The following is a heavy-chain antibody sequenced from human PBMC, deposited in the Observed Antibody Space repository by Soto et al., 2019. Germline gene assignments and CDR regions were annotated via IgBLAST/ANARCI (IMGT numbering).Heavy chain of an antibody. V-gene: IGHV3-23*01. CDR3: AKFIRPRVPAAPVYYYGMDV. Sequence: PGGSLRLSCAASGFTFSSEAMSWVRQAPGKGLEWVSAISGSGGSTYYADSVKGRFTISRDTSKNTLYLQMSSLRAEDTAVYYCAKFIRPRVPAAPVYYYGMDVWGQGTTVTVSS. CDR1: GFTFSSEA. CDR2: ISGSGGST. J-gene: IGHJ6*02. D-gene: IGHD2-2*01.